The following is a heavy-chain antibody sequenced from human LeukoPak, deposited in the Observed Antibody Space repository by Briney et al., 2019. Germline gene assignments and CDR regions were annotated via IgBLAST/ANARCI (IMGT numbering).Heavy chain of an antibody. CDR1: GYTFTSYG. D-gene: IGHD6-13*01. CDR2: ISAYNGNT. CDR3: ARGMTYSRELGYWDAFAI. V-gene: IGHV1-18*01. Sequence: GAAVKVSFKAAGYTFTSYGISWVRRAPGQGLEWMGWISAYNGNTKYAQNLQGRVTMTTDTSTTTAYMELRSLRSDDTAVYYCARGMTYSRELGYWDAFAIWGQGTMVTVSS. J-gene: IGHJ3*02.